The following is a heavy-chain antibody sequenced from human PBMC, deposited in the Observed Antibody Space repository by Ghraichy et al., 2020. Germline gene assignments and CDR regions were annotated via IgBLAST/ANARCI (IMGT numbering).Heavy chain of an antibody. CDR2: IKQDGSEK. Sequence: GGSLRLSCAASGFTFSSYWMSWVRQAPGKGLEWVANIKQDGSEKYYVDSVKGRFTISRDNAKNSLYLQMNSLRAEDTAVYYCARHNPWALGWYFDLWGRGTLVTVSS. V-gene: IGHV3-7*03. D-gene: IGHD1-14*01. CDR3: ARHNPWALGWYFDL. CDR1: GFTFSSYW. J-gene: IGHJ2*01.